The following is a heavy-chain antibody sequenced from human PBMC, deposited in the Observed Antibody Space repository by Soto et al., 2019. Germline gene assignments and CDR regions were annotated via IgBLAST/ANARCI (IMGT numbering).Heavy chain of an antibody. Sequence: SETLSLTCAVYGGSFSGYYWSWIRQPPGKGLEWIGEINHSGSTNYNPSLKSRVTISVDTSKNQFSLKLSSVTAADTAVYYCARSGYYYGSGTYLSYFDYWGQGTMVTVYS. CDR1: GGSFSGYY. D-gene: IGHD3-10*01. CDR3: ARSGYYYGSGTYLSYFDY. V-gene: IGHV4-34*01. CDR2: INHSGST. J-gene: IGHJ4*02.